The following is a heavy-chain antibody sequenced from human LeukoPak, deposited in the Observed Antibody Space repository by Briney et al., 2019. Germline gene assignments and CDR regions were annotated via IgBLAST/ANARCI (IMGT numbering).Heavy chain of an antibody. J-gene: IGHJ4*02. Sequence: SETLSLTCTVSGGSASGYYGFWIRQPLRKGLEYIGYIYYSGSTNYNPSLKSRVTISVDTSKHQFSLNLNSVTAADTAVYYCASGHHRNGYTYFDCWGQGALVTVSS. D-gene: IGHD5-24*01. CDR3: ASGHHRNGYTYFDC. V-gene: IGHV4-59*02. CDR1: GGSASGYY. CDR2: IYYSGST.